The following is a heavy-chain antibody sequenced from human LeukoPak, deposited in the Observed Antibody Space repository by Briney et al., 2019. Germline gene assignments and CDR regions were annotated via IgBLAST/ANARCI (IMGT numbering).Heavy chain of an antibody. CDR3: AVLPGTDFDY. CDR1: GFTFSVYT. J-gene: IGHJ4*02. D-gene: IGHD6-13*01. CDR2: ISSSGTTI. Sequence: GGTLRLSCAASGFTFSVYTMNWVCQAPGEGLGWGSYISSSGTTIYYADSVKGRFTTTRDNAKNSLYLQMNSLRDEDTAVYYCAVLPGTDFDYWGQGTLVTVSS. V-gene: IGHV3-48*02.